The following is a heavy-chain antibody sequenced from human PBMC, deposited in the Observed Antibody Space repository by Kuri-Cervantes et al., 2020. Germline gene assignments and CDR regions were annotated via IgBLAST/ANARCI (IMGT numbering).Heavy chain of an antibody. V-gene: IGHV3-11*04. J-gene: IGHJ6*03. D-gene: IGHD3-22*01. CDR1: GFTFGDYA. CDR3: ARSRFFGYGYYYYMDV. Sequence: GESLKISCTASGFTFGDYAMSWVRQAPGKGLEWVSYISDSGSTKYYADSVKGRFTISRDNAKNSLYLQMNSLRAEDAIIYYCARSRFFGYGYYYYMDVWGKGTTVTVSS. CDR2: ISDSGSTK.